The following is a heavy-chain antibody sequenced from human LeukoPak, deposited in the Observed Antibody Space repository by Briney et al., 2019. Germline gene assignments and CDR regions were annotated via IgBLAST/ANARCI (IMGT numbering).Heavy chain of an antibody. J-gene: IGHJ4*02. CDR1: GYTFTSYD. CDR2: MNPNSGNT. Sequence: ASVKVSCKASGYTFTSYDINWVRQATGQGLEWMGWMNPNSGNTGYAQKFQGRVTITRNTSISTAYMELSSLRSEDTAVYYCARDRGTWNDDGFDHWGQGTLVTVSS. D-gene: IGHD1-1*01. V-gene: IGHV1-8*03. CDR3: ARDRGTWNDDGFDH.